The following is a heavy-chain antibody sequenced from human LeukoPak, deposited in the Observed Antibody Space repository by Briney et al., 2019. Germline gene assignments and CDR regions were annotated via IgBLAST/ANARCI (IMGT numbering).Heavy chain of an antibody. CDR1: GYTFTSYD. CDR2: MNPNSGNT. D-gene: IGHD2-15*01. V-gene: IGHV1-8*03. Sequence: ASVKVSCKASGYTFTSYDINWVRQATGQGLEWMGWMNPNSGNTGYAQKFQGRVTITRNTSISTAYMELSSLRSEDTAVYYCASCSGGSCYSRYYYYYMDVWGKGTTVTISS. CDR3: ASCSGGSCYSRYYYYYMDV. J-gene: IGHJ6*03.